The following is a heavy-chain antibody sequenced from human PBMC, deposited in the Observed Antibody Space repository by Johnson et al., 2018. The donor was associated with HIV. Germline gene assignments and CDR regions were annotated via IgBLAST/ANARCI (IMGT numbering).Heavy chain of an antibody. J-gene: IGHJ3*02. CDR2: ISWNSGST. CDR3: AREPRLLTDAFDI. CDR1: GFNFDDDA. Sequence: VQLVESGGGVVRPGGSLRLSCAASGFNFDDDALSWVRQAPGKGLEWVAGISWNSGSTGYADSVKGRFTLSRDNANNSLYLQMNSLRVEDTAVYYCAREPRLLTDAFDIWGQGTAVTV. D-gene: IGHD5-18*01. V-gene: IGHV3-20*04.